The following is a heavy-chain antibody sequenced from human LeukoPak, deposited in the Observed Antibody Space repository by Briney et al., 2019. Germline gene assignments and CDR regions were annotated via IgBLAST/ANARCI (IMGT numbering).Heavy chain of an antibody. V-gene: IGHV3-7*03. CDR3: ARSSYSSSSSV. CDR1: GFTFSTYS. CDR2: IKEDGSEK. Sequence: TGGPLRLSCAASGFTFSTYSMSWVRQAPGKGLEWVASIKEDGSEKFYVDSVKGRFTISRDNAKKSLFLHMNSLRAEDTAVYYCARSSYSSSSSVWGQGTMVTVSS. J-gene: IGHJ3*01. D-gene: IGHD6-6*01.